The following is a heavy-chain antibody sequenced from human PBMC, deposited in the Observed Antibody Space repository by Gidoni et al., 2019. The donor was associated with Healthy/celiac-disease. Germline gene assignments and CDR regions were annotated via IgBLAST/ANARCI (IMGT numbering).Heavy chain of an antibody. CDR3: ARGVNDFGSGYHNRHYWYFDL. Sequence: QVQLQESGQGLVKPSEPLSLTCAVSGGSISSYYWTWIRQPPGKGLEWIGYIYYSGSTNYNPSLKSRVTISVDTSKNQFSLKLSSGTAADTAVYYCARGVNDFGSGYHNRHYWYFDLWGRGTLVTVSS. J-gene: IGHJ2*01. CDR2: IYYSGST. CDR1: GGSISSYY. V-gene: IGHV4-59*01. D-gene: IGHD3-3*01.